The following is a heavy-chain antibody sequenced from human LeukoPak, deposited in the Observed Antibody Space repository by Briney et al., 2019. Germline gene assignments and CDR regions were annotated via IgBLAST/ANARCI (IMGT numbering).Heavy chain of an antibody. CDR3: GKTITGYSSGRYPAWPVDY. CDR1: GFTFSSYA. D-gene: IGHD6-19*01. V-gene: IGHV3-23*01. CDR2: IFGSGGSA. Sequence: GGSLRLSCTASGFTFSSYAMYWVRQAPEKGLEWVSGIFGSGGSAHYAESVKGRFTISRDNSKNTVWLQMNSLTAEDTAVYYCGKTITGYSSGRYPAWPVDYWGQGTLVTVSS. J-gene: IGHJ4*02.